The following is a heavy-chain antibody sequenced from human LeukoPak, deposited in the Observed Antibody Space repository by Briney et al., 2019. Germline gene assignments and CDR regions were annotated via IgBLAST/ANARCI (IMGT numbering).Heavy chain of an antibody. D-gene: IGHD3-10*01. J-gene: IGHJ4*02. Sequence: SVKVSCKASGGTFSSYAISWVRQAPGQGLEWMGRIIPIFGTANYAQKFQGRVTITTDESTSTAYMELSSLRSEDTAMYYCARSNYGSGSSAIDYWGQGTLVTVSS. CDR3: ARSNYGSGSSAIDY. V-gene: IGHV1-69*05. CDR1: GGTFSSYA. CDR2: IIPIFGTA.